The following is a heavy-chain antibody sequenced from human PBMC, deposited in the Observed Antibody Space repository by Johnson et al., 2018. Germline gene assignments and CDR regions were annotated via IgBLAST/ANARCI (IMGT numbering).Heavy chain of an antibody. CDR1: GFTFGDYA. J-gene: IGHJ3*02. CDR3: TRGPSGSHDAFDI. D-gene: IGHD1-26*01. V-gene: IGHV3-49*03. CDR2: IRSKAYGGTT. Sequence: VQLVQSGGGLVQPGRSLRLSCTASGFTFGDYAMSWFRQAPGKGLEWVGFIRSKAYGGTTEYAASVKGRFTISRDESKIIASLQMNSLKTEDKAVYYCTRGPSGSHDAFDIWGQGTMVTVSS.